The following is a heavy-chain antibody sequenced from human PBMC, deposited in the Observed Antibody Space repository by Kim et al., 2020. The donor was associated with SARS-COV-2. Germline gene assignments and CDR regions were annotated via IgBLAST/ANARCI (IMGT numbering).Heavy chain of an antibody. Sequence: SETLSLTCAVSGGSISSSNWWSWVRPPPGTGLEWIGEIYHSGSTNYNPSLKSRVNISVDKSKNQFSLKLRSVTAADTAVYYCAGGLTTEKDYWGQGTLVTVSS. CDR1: GGSISSSNW. D-gene: IGHD4-4*01. CDR2: IYHSGST. V-gene: IGHV4-4*02. J-gene: IGHJ4*02. CDR3: AGGLTTEKDY.